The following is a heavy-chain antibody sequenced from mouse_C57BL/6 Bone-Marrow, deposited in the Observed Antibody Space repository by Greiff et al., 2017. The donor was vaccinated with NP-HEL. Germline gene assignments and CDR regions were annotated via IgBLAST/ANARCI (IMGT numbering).Heavy chain of an antibody. J-gene: IGHJ3*01. Sequence: VQLQESGAELVKPGASVKISCKASGYAFSSYWMNWVKQRPGKGLEWIGQIYPGDGDTNYNGKFKDKASMNADKSSSPAYMQRSSLTSEDSAVYFWSRGSYWGQGTLVTVSA. CDR3: SRGSY. CDR1: GYAFSSYW. V-gene: IGHV1-80*01. CDR2: IYPGDGDT.